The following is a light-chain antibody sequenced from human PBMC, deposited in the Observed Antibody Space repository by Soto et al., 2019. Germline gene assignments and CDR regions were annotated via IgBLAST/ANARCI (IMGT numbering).Light chain of an antibody. J-gene: IGKJ2*01. V-gene: IGKV1-33*01. CDR2: HTS. Sequence: EIRMTQSPSSLPASVGDRVTIACQASQDIKNFLNWYQQRPGEAPKLLIFHTSNLEAGVPSRFSGSGSGASVTLTITSLQPEDFATYYCQQYKTLPYTFAPGTKVDIK. CDR3: QQYKTLPYT. CDR1: QDIKNF.